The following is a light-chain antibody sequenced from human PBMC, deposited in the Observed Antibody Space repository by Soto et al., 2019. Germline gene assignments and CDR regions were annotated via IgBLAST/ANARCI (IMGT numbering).Light chain of an antibody. CDR2: DAS. CDR1: QSVGSF. J-gene: IGKJ4*01. V-gene: IGKV3-11*01. Sequence: EIVLTQSPATLSLSPGERATLSCRASQSVGSFLAWYQQKPGPAPRLLIYDASNRATGIPARFSGSGSGTDFTLTVSSLEPEDFAVYYCQQRSSWPLTFGGGTKVEIK. CDR3: QQRSSWPLT.